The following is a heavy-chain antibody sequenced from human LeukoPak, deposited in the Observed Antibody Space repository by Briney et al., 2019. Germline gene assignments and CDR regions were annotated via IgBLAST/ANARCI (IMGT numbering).Heavy chain of an antibody. CDR3: ARKEVAVGHDY. V-gene: IGHV1-18*01. CDR2: ISGYNGHT. Sequence: GASVKVSCKASGYTFTNYGITWVRQAPGQGLEWMGWISGYNGHTDYAQKLQGRVTMTTDTSTSTAYMELRSLRSDDTAVYYCARKEVAVGHDYWGQGTLVTVSS. J-gene: IGHJ4*02. D-gene: IGHD3/OR15-3a*01. CDR1: GYTFTNYG.